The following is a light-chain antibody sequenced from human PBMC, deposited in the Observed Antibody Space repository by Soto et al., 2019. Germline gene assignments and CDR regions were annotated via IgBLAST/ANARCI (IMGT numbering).Light chain of an antibody. CDR3: QHLINYPIT. V-gene: IGKV1-9*01. CDR1: QGINNY. CDR2: AAS. J-gene: IGKJ5*01. Sequence: DIQLTHSPSFLSASVVDRVTITCRSSQGINNYLAWYQQKPGKAPKPLIYAASTLQSGVPSRFSGSGSGTEFTLTISSLQPEDFATYYCQHLINYPITFGQGTRLEIK.